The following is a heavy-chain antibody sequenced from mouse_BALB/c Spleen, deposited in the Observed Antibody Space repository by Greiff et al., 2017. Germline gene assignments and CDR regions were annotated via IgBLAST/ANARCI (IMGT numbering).Heavy chain of an antibody. V-gene: IGHV2-9*02. CDR3: ARDPYYGNSYAMDY. CDR2: IWAGGST. J-gene: IGHJ4*01. Sequence: VQLKESGPGLVAPSQSLSITCTVSGFSLTSYGVHWVRQPPGKGLEWLGVIWAGGSTNYNSALMSRLSISKDNSKSQVFLKMNSLQTDDTAMYYCARDPYYGNSYAMDYWGQGTSVTVSS. D-gene: IGHD2-10*01. CDR1: GFSLTSYG.